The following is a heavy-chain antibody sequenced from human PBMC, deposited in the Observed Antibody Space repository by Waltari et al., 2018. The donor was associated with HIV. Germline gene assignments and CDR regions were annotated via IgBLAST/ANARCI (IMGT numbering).Heavy chain of an antibody. D-gene: IGHD6-13*01. V-gene: IGHV1-69*01. CDR1: GGPFSSYA. J-gene: IGHJ3*02. CDR2: IIPIFGTA. CDR3: ARGYSSSWWERAFDI. Sequence: QVQLVQSGAEVKKPGSTAKVSCKASGGPFSSYALSWVREAPGQGLEWMGGIIPIFGTANYAQKFQGRVTITADESTSTAYMELSSLRSEDTAVYYCARGYSSSWWERAFDIWGQGTMVTVSS.